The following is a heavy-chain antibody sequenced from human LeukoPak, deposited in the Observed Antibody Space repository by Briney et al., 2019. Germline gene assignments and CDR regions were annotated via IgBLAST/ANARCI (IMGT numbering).Heavy chain of an antibody. CDR2: IYTSGST. CDR1: GGSISSGRSY. CDR3: ATTTMVRGAQDY. V-gene: IGHV4-61*02. D-gene: IGHD3-10*01. J-gene: IGHJ4*02. Sequence: SETRSLTCTVPGGSISSGRSYWSWIRQPAGKGLEWTGLIYTSGSTNYTPSLKSRVTISVDTSKNQFSLKLSSVTAADTAVYYCATTTMVRGAQDYWGQGTLVTVSS.